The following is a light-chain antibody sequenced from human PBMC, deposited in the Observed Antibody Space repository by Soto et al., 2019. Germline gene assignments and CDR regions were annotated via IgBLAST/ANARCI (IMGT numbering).Light chain of an antibody. CDR1: HSISSY. CDR3: QQSYSTLSLT. J-gene: IGKJ5*01. Sequence: IYMSASLASLSTITCRRSTITCRSSHSISSYLHWFQQRSGKSPKILMYAATSLKSGVSSRFSGSASGTDFTLTIRSLHLADFATYYCQQSYSTLSLTFGQGTRLEIK. V-gene: IGKV1-39*01. CDR2: AAT.